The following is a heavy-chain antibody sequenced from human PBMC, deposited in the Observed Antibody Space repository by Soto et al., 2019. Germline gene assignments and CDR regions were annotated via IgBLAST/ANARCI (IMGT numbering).Heavy chain of an antibody. Sequence: EVQLVESGGVLVQPGRSLRLSCAASGFSFNDFAMHWVRQAPGKGLEWVSSISWNSGNIVYADSVKGRFTISRDNAKNSLYLQLSSLRAEDTALYYCVKGQTTSVFTPFSHWGQGTLVTVSS. J-gene: IGHJ4*02. V-gene: IGHV3-9*01. CDR2: ISWNSGNI. D-gene: IGHD1-26*01. CDR3: VKGQTTSVFTPFSH. CDR1: GFSFNDFA.